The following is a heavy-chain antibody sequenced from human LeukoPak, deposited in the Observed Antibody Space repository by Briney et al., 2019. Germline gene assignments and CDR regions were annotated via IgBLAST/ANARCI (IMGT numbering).Heavy chain of an antibody. V-gene: IGHV3-33*06. D-gene: IGHD3-3*01. CDR1: GFTFSSYG. Sequence: GRSLRLSCAASGFTFSSYGMHWVRQAPGKGLEWVAVIWYDGSNKYYADSVKGRFTISRDNSKNTLYLQMNSLRAEDTAVYYCAKDLGSGPLMDVWGQGTTVTVSS. CDR2: IWYDGSNK. CDR3: AKDLGSGPLMDV. J-gene: IGHJ6*02.